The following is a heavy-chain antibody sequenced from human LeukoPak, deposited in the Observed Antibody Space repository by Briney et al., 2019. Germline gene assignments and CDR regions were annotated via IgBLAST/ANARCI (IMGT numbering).Heavy chain of an antibody. D-gene: IGHD3-22*01. J-gene: IGHJ4*02. CDR2: ISSSSSYI. CDR3: ARDGHYDSSGYYDY. Sequence: GGSLRLSCAASGFTFSSYSMNWVRQAPGKGLEWVSSISSSSSYIYYADSVKGRFTISRDNAKNSLYLQMNSLRAEDTAVYDCARDGHYDSSGYYDYWGQGTLVTVSS. CDR1: GFTFSSYS. V-gene: IGHV3-21*01.